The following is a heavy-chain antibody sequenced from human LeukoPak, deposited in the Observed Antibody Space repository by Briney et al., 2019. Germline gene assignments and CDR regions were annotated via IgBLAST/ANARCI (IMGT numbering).Heavy chain of an antibody. CDR2: ISSSGSTI. Sequence: GGSLRLSCAASGFTFSSYEMNWVRQAPGKGLEWVSYISSSGSTIYYADSVKGRFTISRDNAKNSLYLQMNSLRAEDTAVYYCARVFDFWSGYYIFYWYFDLWGRGTLVTVSS. CDR3: ARVFDFWSGYYIFYWYFDL. V-gene: IGHV3-48*03. CDR1: GFTFSSYE. J-gene: IGHJ2*01. D-gene: IGHD3-3*01.